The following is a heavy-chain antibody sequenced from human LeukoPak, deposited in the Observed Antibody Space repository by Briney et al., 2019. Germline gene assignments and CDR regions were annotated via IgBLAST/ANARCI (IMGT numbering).Heavy chain of an antibody. CDR1: GGSISN. CDR2: IYYSGST. V-gene: IGHV4-59*12. CDR3: AREAHDRLPN. D-gene: IGHD2-8*01. J-gene: IGHJ4*02. Sequence: PSETLSLTCTVSGGSISNWTWIRQPPGKGLEWIGYIYYSGSTNYNPSLKSRVTISVDTSKNQFSLKLSSVTAADTAVYYCAREAHDRLPNWGQGTLVTVSS.